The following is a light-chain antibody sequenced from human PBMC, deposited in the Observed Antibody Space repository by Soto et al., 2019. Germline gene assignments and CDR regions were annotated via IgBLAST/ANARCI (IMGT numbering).Light chain of an antibody. V-gene: IGKV3-15*01. CDR2: GAS. J-gene: IGKJ1*01. Sequence: EIVMTQSSTTLSVSPRERATLSCRSSQSVSSKLAWYKQKHGQAPRVLIHGASTRATGIPARFSGSGSGTEFTLTISSLQPEDFAVYYCQHSNDWPPTWTLGQGTKV. CDR1: QSVSSK. CDR3: QHSNDWPPTWT.